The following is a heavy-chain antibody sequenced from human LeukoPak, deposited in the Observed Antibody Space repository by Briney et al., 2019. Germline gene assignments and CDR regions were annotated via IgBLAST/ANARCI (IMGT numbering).Heavy chain of an antibody. CDR2: INHSGST. J-gene: IGHJ2*01. D-gene: IGHD4-17*01. CDR3: ARDLVTKGWYFDL. V-gene: IGHV4-34*01. CDR1: GGSFSGYY. Sequence: SETLSLTCAVYGGSFSGYYWSWIRQPPGKGLEWIGEINHSGSTNYNPPLKSRVTISVDTSKNQFSLKLSSVTAADTAVYYCARDLVTKGWYFDLWGRGTLVTVSS.